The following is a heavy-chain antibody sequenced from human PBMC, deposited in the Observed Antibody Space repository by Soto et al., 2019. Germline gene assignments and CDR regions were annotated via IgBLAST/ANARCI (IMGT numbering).Heavy chain of an antibody. CDR1: GFTFSSYG. CDR2: ISYDGSNK. Sequence: QVQLVESGGGVVQPGRSLRLSCAASGFTFSSYGMHWVRQAPGKGLEWVAVISYDGSNKYYADSVKGRFTISRDNSKNTLYLQMNSLRAEDTAVYYCAKDLGYCSGGSCFDSWGQGTLVTVSS. CDR3: AKDLGYCSGGSCFDS. J-gene: IGHJ4*02. D-gene: IGHD2-15*01. V-gene: IGHV3-30*18.